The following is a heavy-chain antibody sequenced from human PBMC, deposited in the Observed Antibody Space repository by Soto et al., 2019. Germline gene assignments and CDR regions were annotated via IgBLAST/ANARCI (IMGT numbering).Heavy chain of an antibody. CDR1: GYTFTGYY. Sequence: QVPLVQSGAEVKKPGASVKVSCKASGYTFTGYYMHWVRQAPGQGLEWMGWINPNSGGTNYAQKFQGWVTMTRDTSSSTAYMELSRLRSDDTAVYYCARTAIGYCTNGVCYAFDIWGQGTMVTVSS. CDR2: INPNSGGT. J-gene: IGHJ3*02. CDR3: ARTAIGYCTNGVCYAFDI. D-gene: IGHD2-8*01. V-gene: IGHV1-2*04.